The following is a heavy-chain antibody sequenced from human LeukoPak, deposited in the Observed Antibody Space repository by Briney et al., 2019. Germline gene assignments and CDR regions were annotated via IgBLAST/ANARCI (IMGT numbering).Heavy chain of an antibody. V-gene: IGHV6-1*01. CDR1: GDSVSSNSVA. J-gene: IGHJ5*02. CDR3: ARQASRRFDP. CDR2: TYYTSKWNN. Sequence: SQTLSLTCAISGDSVSSNSVAWNWFRQSPSRGLEWLGRTYYTSKWNNDYAESVQSRIAVNPDTSKNQFSLYLNSVALEDTAVYNCARQASRRFDPWGQGTLVTVSS.